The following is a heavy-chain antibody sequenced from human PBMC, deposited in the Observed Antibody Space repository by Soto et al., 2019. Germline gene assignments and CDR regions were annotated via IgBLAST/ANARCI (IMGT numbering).Heavy chain of an antibody. J-gene: IGHJ4*02. D-gene: IGHD6-6*01. Sequence: GGSLRLSCTASGFTFGDYAMSWVRQAPGKGLEWVGFIRSEAYGGTTEYAASVKGRFTISRDDSKSIAYLQMNSLKTEDTAVYYCTRGTKLAFDYWGQGTLVTVSS. V-gene: IGHV3-49*04. CDR2: IRSEAYGGTT. CDR1: GFTFGDYA. CDR3: TRGTKLAFDY.